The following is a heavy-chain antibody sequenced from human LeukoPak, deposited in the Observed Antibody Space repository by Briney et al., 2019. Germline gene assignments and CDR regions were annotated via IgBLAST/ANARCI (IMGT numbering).Heavy chain of an antibody. J-gene: IGHJ5*02. V-gene: IGHV1-18*01. CDR3: ARGYRLTGTTPSNWFDP. CDR1: GYTFTSYG. Sequence: GASVKVSCKASGYTFTSYGISWVRQAPGQGLEWMGWISAYNGNTNYAQKLQGRVTMTTDTFTSTAYMELRSLRSDDTAVYYCARGYRLTGTTPSNWFDPWGQGTLVTVSS. CDR2: ISAYNGNT. D-gene: IGHD1-7*01.